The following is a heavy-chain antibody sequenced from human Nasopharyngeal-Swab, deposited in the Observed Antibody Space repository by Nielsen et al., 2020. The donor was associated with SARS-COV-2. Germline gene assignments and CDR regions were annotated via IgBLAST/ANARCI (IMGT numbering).Heavy chain of an antibody. CDR3: ARVGTYYYDSSGYYPDY. Sequence: ASVKVSCKASGYTFTSYGISWVRQAPGQGLEWMGWISAYNGNTNYAQKLQGRVTMTTDTSTSTAYMELRSLRSDDTAVYYCARVGTYYYDSSGYYPDYWGQGTRVTVSS. D-gene: IGHD3-22*01. V-gene: IGHV1-18*01. CDR2: ISAYNGNT. J-gene: IGHJ4*02. CDR1: GYTFTSYG.